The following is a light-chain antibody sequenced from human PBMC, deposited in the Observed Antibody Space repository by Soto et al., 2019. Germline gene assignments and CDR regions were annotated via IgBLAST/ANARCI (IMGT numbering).Light chain of an antibody. J-gene: IGKJ3*01. CDR1: QGISND. CDR3: QKYNSAPFT. V-gene: IGKV1-27*01. CDR2: AAS. Sequence: EIQMTQSPSSLSASVGDRVAITCRASQGISNDLAGYQQKPGKVPKLLLYAASTLQSGVLSRFSGSGSGTDFTITISRLPPEDVANYYCQKYNSAPFTFGPGTNVDIK.